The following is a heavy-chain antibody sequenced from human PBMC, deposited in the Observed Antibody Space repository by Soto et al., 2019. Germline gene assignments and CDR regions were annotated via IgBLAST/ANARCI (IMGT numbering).Heavy chain of an antibody. Sequence: EVHLVESGGGLVQPGGSLTRSCAASGFTFSLYSMSWVRQAPGKGLEWVSYISRSSTGIHYADSVKGRFTISRDDATNSMHLQMNSLRDGDTAVYYCARAVTWGLDVWGQGTTVSISS. CDR3: ARAVTWGLDV. CDR1: GFTFSLYS. CDR2: ISRSSTGI. J-gene: IGHJ6*02. D-gene: IGHD3-10*01. V-gene: IGHV3-48*02.